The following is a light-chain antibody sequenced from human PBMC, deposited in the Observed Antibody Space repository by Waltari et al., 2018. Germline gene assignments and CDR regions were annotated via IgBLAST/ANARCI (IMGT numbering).Light chain of an antibody. CDR1: QSVLYRPNKRNY. CDR3: QQYASIPHT. Sequence: DTVMIQSPDSLSVSLGERATINCKSSQSVLYRPNKRNYLAWYQQKPGQPPRLLIYWASTRESGVPDRFSGSGSGTDFTLVISSLQAEDVGVYYCQQYASIPHTFGRGTKLEIK. V-gene: IGKV4-1*01. CDR2: WAS. J-gene: IGKJ2*01.